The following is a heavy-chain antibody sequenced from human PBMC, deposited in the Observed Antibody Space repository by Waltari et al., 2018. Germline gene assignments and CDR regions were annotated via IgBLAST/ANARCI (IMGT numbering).Heavy chain of an antibody. CDR2: IWCDGSIK. CDR1: GFTFSSYG. Sequence: QVQLVESGGGVVQPGRSLRLSCAASGFTFSSYGMHWVRQAPGKGLEWVAVIWCDGSIKYYAYSVKGRFTISRDNSKNTLYLQMNSLRAEDTAVYYCARGSELRFLEWLFPVDYWGQGTLVTVSS. CDR3: ARGSELRFLEWLFPVDY. V-gene: IGHV3-33*01. D-gene: IGHD3-3*01. J-gene: IGHJ4*02.